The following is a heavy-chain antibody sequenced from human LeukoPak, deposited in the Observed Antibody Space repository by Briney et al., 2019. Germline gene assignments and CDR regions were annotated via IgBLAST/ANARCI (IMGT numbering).Heavy chain of an antibody. CDR1: GGSFSGYY. J-gene: IGHJ4*02. D-gene: IGHD6-6*01. V-gene: IGHV4-34*01. Sequence: PSETLSLTCAVYGGSFSGYYWSWIRQPPGKGLEWTGEINHSGSTNYNPSLKSRVTISVDTSKNQFSLKLSSVTAADTAVYYCARGRVVAARFDYWGQGTLVTVSS. CDR2: INHSGST. CDR3: ARGRVVAARFDY.